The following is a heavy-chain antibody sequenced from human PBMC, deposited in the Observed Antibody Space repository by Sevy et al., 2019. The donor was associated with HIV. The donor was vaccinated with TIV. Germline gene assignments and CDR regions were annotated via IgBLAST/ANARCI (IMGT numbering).Heavy chain of an antibody. J-gene: IGHJ4*02. V-gene: IGHV3-7*01. Sequence: QQLGSLRLSCAASGFTFNSYWMSWVRQAPGKGLEWLANIKQDGSETKYVDSVKGRFTISRDNAKNSLYLQMNSLRAEDTAVYYCARRYFDLWGQGTLVTVSS. CDR1: GFTFNSYW. CDR2: IKQDGSET. CDR3: ARRYFDL.